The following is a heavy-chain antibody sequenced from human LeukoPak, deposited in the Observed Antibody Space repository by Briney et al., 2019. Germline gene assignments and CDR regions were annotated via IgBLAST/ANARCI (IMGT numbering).Heavy chain of an antibody. Sequence: AGGPLRLSCAASGFNFGSYYMTWVRQAPGKGLEWVSFISDSGDNTYYADSVKGRFTVSRDNSRDTLYLQMNSLRAEDTALYYCAKKIGTGPGHNWFDPWGQGTLVTVSS. CDR3: AKKIGTGPGHNWFDP. V-gene: IGHV3-23*01. J-gene: IGHJ5*02. D-gene: IGHD2-8*02. CDR1: GFNFGSYY. CDR2: ISDSGDNT.